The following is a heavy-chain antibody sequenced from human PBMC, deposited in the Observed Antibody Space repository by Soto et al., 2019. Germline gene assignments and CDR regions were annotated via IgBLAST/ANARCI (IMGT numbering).Heavy chain of an antibody. CDR1: GGCISSYY. CDR2: IYYSGST. Sequence: XATLSLTCTVSGGCISSYYWSWIRQPPGKGLEWIGYIYYSGSTNYNPSLKSRVTISVDTSKNQFSLKLSSVTAADTAVYYCARYYDFWSGPYYYYYGMDVWGQGTTVTVSS. J-gene: IGHJ6*02. D-gene: IGHD3-3*01. V-gene: IGHV4-59*01. CDR3: ARYYDFWSGPYYYYYGMDV.